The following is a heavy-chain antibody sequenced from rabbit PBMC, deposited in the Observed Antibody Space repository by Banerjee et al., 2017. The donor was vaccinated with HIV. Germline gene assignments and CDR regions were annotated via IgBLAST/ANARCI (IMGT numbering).Heavy chain of an antibody. J-gene: IGHJ4*01. Sequence: QEQLVESGGGLVQPEGSLTLTCKASGFSLSNNYVMCWVRQAPGKGPEWIACIYNGDGNTYYASWAKGRFTISKTSSTTVTLQMTSLTAADTATYFCARGDVDYNIGGWSYYFNLWGPGTLVTVS. V-gene: IGHV1S45*01. CDR2: IYNGDGNT. D-gene: IGHD4-1*01. CDR3: ARGDVDYNIGGWSYYFNL. CDR1: GFSLSNNYV.